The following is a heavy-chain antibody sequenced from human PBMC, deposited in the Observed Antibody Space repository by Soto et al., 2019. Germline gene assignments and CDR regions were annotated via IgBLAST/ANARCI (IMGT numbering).Heavy chain of an antibody. D-gene: IGHD3-22*01. Sequence: QAQLVESGGGVVQPGRSLRLSCVDSGFTFSSYGMHWVRQAPGKGLEWVAGISYDGRNEFYEDSVKGRFTISRDNSKSTLYLQMNSLRPEDTAVYYCAKDGHYYDSRGYYVWDHWGQGALVIVSS. V-gene: IGHV3-30*18. CDR1: GFTFSSYG. J-gene: IGHJ4*02. CDR2: ISYDGRNE. CDR3: AKDGHYYDSRGYYVWDH.